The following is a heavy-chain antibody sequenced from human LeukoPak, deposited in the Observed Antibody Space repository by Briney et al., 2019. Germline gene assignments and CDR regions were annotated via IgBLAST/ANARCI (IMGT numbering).Heavy chain of an antibody. V-gene: IGHV3-30*04. Sequence: GGPLRLFCEASGFTLNIYIMHWVRQAPGKALEWVALISFDGRDKQYADSVKGRFIISEDNSKNTLYLQMNSLSGDNTSMYFCARAYGGLIDYWGQGTLVTVSS. J-gene: IGHJ4*02. CDR3: ARAYGGLIDY. D-gene: IGHD3-16*01. CDR2: ISFDGRDK. CDR1: GFTLNIYI.